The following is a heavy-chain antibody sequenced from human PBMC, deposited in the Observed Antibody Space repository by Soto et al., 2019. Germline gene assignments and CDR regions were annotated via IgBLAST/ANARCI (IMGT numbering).Heavy chain of an antibody. J-gene: IGHJ4*02. CDR3: AKDRTYYESSGADY. CDR2: ISYDGGDE. Sequence: VQLVESGGCVVQPGRSLRLSCAASGFTFSNHGMHWVRQAPGKGLEWVAVISYDGGDEYHADSVKGRFTISRDNSKNMLYLQMNSLRSEDTAVYYCAKDRTYYESSGADYWGQGTLVTVSS. CDR1: GFTFSNHG. D-gene: IGHD3-22*01. V-gene: IGHV3-30*18.